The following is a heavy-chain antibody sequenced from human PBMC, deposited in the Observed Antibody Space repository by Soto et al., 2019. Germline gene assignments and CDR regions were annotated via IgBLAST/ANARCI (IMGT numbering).Heavy chain of an antibody. CDR2: LTWGGSA. Sequence: EVQLLESGGGLIQPGGSLRLSCAGSGFIFSDYGMNWVRQAPGKGLEWVSGLTWGGSAYYAESVRGRFTISRDNSKSILYVQMNSLRVEDTAVYYCAKERTSSTYDGMDVWGQGTPVTVSS. D-gene: IGHD6-6*01. J-gene: IGHJ6*02. CDR1: GFIFSDYG. CDR3: AKERTSSTYDGMDV. V-gene: IGHV3-23*01.